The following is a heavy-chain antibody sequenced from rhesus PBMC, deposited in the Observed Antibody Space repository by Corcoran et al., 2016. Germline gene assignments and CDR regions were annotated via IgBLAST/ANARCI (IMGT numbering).Heavy chain of an antibody. CDR3: AKDLYVCSGFDY. Sequence: EVQLVPSGAEVNRPGESLKISCKTSGYSFTSYWISWVRQRSRKGLEWMGAIDPSDSDTRYSPSFQGQVTISADKSISTSYLQWSSLKASDTATYYCAKDLYVCSGFDYWGQGVLVTVSS. CDR1: GYSFTSYW. V-gene: IGHV5-20*02. J-gene: IGHJ4*01. D-gene: IGHD6-31*01. CDR2: IDPSDSDT.